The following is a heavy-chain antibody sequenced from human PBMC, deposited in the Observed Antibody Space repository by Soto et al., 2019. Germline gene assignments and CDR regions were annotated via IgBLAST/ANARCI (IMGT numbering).Heavy chain of an antibody. CDR3: ARPEYSSSSYGMDV. J-gene: IGHJ6*02. Sequence: GGSLRLSCAASGFTFSSYSVNWVRQVPGKGLEWVSYISSSSSTIYYADSVKGRFTISRDNAKNSLYLQMNSLRDEDTAVYYCARPEYSSSSYGMDVWGQGTTVTVS. D-gene: IGHD6-6*01. CDR2: ISSSSSTI. V-gene: IGHV3-48*02. CDR1: GFTFSSYS.